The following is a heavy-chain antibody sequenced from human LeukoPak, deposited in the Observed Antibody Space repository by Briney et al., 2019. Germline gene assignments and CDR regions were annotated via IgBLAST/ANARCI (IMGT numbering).Heavy chain of an antibody. D-gene: IGHD4-23*01. CDR2: VAYSGST. J-gene: IGHJ4*02. Sequence: SETLSLTCTVSGVSINSNYYYWGWIRQPPGKGLEWIGSVAYSGSTFHNPSLKSRLSIYSDTSKNQFSLRLTSVTAADTAVYYCARAKSFDYGGNPLDYWGQGTLVTVSS. CDR1: GVSINSNYYY. CDR3: ARAKSFDYGGNPLDY. V-gene: IGHV4-39*01.